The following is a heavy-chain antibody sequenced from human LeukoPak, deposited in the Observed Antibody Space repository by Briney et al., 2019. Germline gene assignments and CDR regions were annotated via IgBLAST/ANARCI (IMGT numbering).Heavy chain of an antibody. Sequence: SETLSLTCTVSGGSISSYYWSWIRQPAGKGLEWIGRMYTSGSTNYNPSLKSRVTMSVDTSKNQFSLKLSSVTAADTAVYYCARDGYSRSTSCYGDGWFDPWRQGTLVTVSS. D-gene: IGHD2-2*01. V-gene: IGHV4-4*07. J-gene: IGHJ5*02. CDR1: GGSISSYY. CDR3: ARDGYSRSTSCYGDGWFDP. CDR2: MYTSGST.